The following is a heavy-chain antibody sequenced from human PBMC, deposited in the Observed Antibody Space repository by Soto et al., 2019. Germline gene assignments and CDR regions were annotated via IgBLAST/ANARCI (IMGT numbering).Heavy chain of an antibody. V-gene: IGHV3-33*01. CDR1: GFTFSSYG. CDR2: IWYDGSNK. CDR3: ARDRPITVVPGALDV. D-gene: IGHD3-10*01. J-gene: IGHJ4*02. Sequence: PGGSLRLSCAASGFTFSSYGMHWVRQAPGKGLEWVAVIWYDGSNKYYADSVKGRFTISRDNSKNTLYLQMNSLRAEDTAVYYCARDRPITVVPGALDVWGQGTLVTVSS.